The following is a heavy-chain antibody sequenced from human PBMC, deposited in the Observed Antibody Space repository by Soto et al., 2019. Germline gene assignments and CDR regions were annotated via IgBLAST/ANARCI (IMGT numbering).Heavy chain of an antibody. J-gene: IGHJ6*03. CDR2: ISYDGSNK. D-gene: IGHD3-10*01. CDR3: AKDREGFGDLYYYYYMDV. CDR1: GFTFSSYG. V-gene: IGHV3-30*18. Sequence: GGSLRLSCAASGFTFSSYGMHWVRQAPGKGLEWVAVISYDGSNKYYADSVKGRFTISRDNSKNTLYLQMNSLRAEDTAVYYCAKDREGFGDLYYYYYMDVWGKGTTVTVSS.